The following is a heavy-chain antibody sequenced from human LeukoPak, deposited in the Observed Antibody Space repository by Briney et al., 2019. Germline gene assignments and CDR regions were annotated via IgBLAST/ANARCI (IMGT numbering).Heavy chain of an antibody. CDR2: IYTSGST. CDR3: ARDQGSYGSGSYLGY. V-gene: IGHV4-4*07. D-gene: IGHD3-10*01. J-gene: IGHJ4*02. CDR1: GGSISSYY. Sequence: SETLSLTCTVSGGSISSYYWSWIRQPARKGLEWIGRIYTSGSTNYNPSLKSRVTMSVDTSKNQFSLKLSSVTAADTAVYYCARDQGSYGSGSYLGYWGQGTLVTVSS.